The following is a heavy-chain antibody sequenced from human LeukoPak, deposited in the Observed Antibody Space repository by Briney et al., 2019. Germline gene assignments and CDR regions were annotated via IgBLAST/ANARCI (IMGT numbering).Heavy chain of an antibody. D-gene: IGHD6-25*01. CDR2: ISAYNGNT. Sequence: ASVKVSCKASGYTFTSYGISWVRQAPGQGLEWMGWISAYNGNTNYAQKLQGRVTMTTDTSTSTAYMELRSLISEDTAVYYCARGQARETAYYYYMDVWGKGTTVTVSS. CDR3: ARGQARETAYYYYMDV. J-gene: IGHJ6*03. V-gene: IGHV1-18*01. CDR1: GYTFTSYG.